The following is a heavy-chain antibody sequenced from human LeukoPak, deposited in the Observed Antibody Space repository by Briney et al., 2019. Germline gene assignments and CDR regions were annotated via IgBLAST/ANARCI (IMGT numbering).Heavy chain of an antibody. V-gene: IGHV3-33*01. CDR2: IWYDGSNK. J-gene: IGHJ4*02. D-gene: IGHD3/OR15-3a*01. CDR1: GFTFRSYG. CDR3: ARDRTHQVDY. Sequence: GGFLRLSCAASGFTFRSYGMHWVRQAPGKGLEWVAVIWYDGSNKYYADSVKGRFTISRDNSKNTLYLQMNSLRAEDTAMYYCARDRTHQVDYWAQGTLVTVSS.